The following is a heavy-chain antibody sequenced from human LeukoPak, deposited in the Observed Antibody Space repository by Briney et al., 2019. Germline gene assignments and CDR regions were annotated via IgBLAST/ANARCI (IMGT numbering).Heavy chain of an antibody. Sequence: PSETLSLTCTVSGGSISSSSYYWGWIRQPPGKGLEWIGSIYYSGSTYYNPSLKSRVTISVDTSKNQFSLRLSSVTAADTAVYYCARDRWFDPWGQGTLVIVSS. CDR1: GGSISSSSYY. CDR3: ARDRWFDP. V-gene: IGHV4-39*07. CDR2: IYYSGST. J-gene: IGHJ5*02.